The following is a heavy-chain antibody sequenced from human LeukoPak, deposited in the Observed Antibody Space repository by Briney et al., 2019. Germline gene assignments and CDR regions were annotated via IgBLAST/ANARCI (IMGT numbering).Heavy chain of an antibody. CDR3: VRLRRNNDRSGYYYYYDY. J-gene: IGHJ4*02. CDR2: ISVRSNYR. Sequence: GGSLTLSCAASGYTFSDFSVNWVRQAPGKGLEWGSSISVRSNYRYYADSVRGRFTISRDDARDSLFLQMNSLRAEDTAVYFCVRLRRNNDRSGYYYYYDYWGQGTLVTVSS. CDR1: GYTFSDFS. D-gene: IGHD3-22*01. V-gene: IGHV3-21*01.